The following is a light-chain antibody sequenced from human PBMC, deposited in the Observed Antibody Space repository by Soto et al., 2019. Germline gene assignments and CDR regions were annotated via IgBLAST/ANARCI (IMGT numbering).Light chain of an antibody. Sequence: ESVLAQSPATLSLSPGERATLSCRARQIVGGSSFAWYQQRPGPAPRLLIYHTSSRATGIPDRFSGSGSGTEFTLTISSLQSEDFAVYYCQQYNNWPPATFGQGTKV. CDR2: HTS. CDR3: QQYNNWPPAT. CDR1: QIVGGS. V-gene: IGKV3D-15*01. J-gene: IGKJ1*01.